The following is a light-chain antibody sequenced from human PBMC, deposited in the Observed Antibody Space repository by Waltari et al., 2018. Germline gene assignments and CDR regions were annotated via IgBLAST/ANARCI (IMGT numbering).Light chain of an antibody. CDR3: NSHSTTTPVV. J-gene: IGLJ2*01. CDR2: DVT. V-gene: IGLV2-14*03. Sequence: QSALTQPASVSGSPGQSHPLSCTRTSTDPGRYNYVSWSQQYPGKAHQLIIYDVTQRPSWISTRFSGSKSGNTASLTISGLQAEDEADYVCNSHSTTTPVVFGRGTKVTVL. CDR1: STDPGRYNY.